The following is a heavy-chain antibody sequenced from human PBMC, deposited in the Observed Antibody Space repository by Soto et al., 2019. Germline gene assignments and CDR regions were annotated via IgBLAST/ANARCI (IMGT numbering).Heavy chain of an antibody. V-gene: IGHV1-8*01. CDR1: GYTFTSYD. CDR3: ARLRLLNYYYYYYMDV. CDR2: MNPNSGNT. J-gene: IGHJ6*03. D-gene: IGHD4-17*01. Sequence: GASVKVSCKASGYTFTSYDINWVRQATGQGLEWMGWMNPNSGNTGYAQKFQGRVTMTRNTSISTAYMELSSLRSEDTAVYYCARLRLLNYYYYYYMDVWGKGTTVTVSS.